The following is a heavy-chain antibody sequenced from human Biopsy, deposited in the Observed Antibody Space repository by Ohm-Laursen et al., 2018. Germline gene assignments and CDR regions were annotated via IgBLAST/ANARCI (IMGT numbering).Heavy chain of an antibody. J-gene: IGHJ6*02. V-gene: IGHV3-30*18. CDR2: ISFPGIDQ. Sequence: SLRLSCSASRFTLSTYCMHWVRQAPGQGLEWVAGISFPGIDQKYADSVKGRFTISRDNSKNTLYLQMNSLRAEDTAVFYCVKDRGAAGTDYYYGMDVWGQGTTVTVSS. CDR3: VKDRGAAGTDYYYGMDV. CDR1: RFTLSTYC. D-gene: IGHD6-13*01.